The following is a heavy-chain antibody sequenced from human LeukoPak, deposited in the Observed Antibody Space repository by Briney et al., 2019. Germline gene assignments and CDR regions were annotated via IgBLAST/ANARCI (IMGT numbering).Heavy chain of an antibody. CDR3: ARDRGYSSSWYGY. Sequence: ASVKVSCKASGYTFTGYYMLWVRQAPGQGLEWMGRINPNSGGTNYAQKFQGRVTMTRDTSISTAYMELSRLRSDDTAVYYCARDRGYSSSWYGYWGQGTLVTVSS. V-gene: IGHV1-2*06. CDR2: INPNSGGT. D-gene: IGHD6-13*01. CDR1: GYTFTGYY. J-gene: IGHJ4*02.